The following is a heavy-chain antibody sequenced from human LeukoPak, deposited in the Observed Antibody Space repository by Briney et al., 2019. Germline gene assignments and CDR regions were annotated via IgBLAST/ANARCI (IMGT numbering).Heavy chain of an antibody. J-gene: IGHJ4*02. D-gene: IGHD4-17*01. V-gene: IGHV1-2*02. CDR2: INPNSGGT. Sequence: ASVKVSCKASGYTFTGYYMHWVRQAPGQELEWMGWINPNSGGTNYAQKFQGRVTMTRDTSISTAYMELSRLRSDDTAVYYCARGYGDYYLYFDYWGQGTLVTVSS. CDR1: GYTFTGYY. CDR3: ARGYGDYYLYFDY.